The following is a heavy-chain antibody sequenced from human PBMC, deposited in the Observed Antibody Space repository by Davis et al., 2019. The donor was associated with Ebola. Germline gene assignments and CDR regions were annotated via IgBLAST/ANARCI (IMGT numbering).Heavy chain of an antibody. CDR1: GGSISSYY. CDR2: IYYSGST. J-gene: IGHJ4*02. D-gene: IGHD5-18*01. CDR3: ARGRYSYGYFDY. V-gene: IGHV4-59*12. Sequence: SETLSLTCTVSGGSISSYYWSWIRQPPGKGLEWIGYIYYSGSTNYNPSLKSRVTMSVDTSKNQFSLKLSSVTAADTAVYYCARGRYSYGYFDYWGQGTLVTVSP.